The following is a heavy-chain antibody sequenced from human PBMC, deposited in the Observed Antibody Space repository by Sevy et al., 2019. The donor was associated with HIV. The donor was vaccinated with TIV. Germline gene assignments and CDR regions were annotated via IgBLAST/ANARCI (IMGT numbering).Heavy chain of an antibody. V-gene: IGHV4-61*02. CDR1: GGSISSGSYY. J-gene: IGHJ6*02. CDR3: ARGGTYYDFWSGYSYGMDV. CDR2: IYTSGST. D-gene: IGHD3-3*01. Sequence: SETLSLTCTVSGGSISSGSYYWSWIRQPAGKGLEWIGRIYTSGSTNYNPSLKSRVTMSVDTSKNQFSLKLSSVTAADTAVYSCARGGTYYDFWSGYSYGMDVWGQGTTVTVSS.